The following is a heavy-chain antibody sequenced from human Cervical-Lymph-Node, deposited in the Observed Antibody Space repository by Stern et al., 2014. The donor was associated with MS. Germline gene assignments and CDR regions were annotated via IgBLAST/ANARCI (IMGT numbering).Heavy chain of an antibody. D-gene: IGHD6-25*01. CDR3: AKPAAARYFDY. CDR1: GFTFGSHA. J-gene: IGHJ4*02. V-gene: IGHV3-30-3*02. Sequence: VQLVESGGGVVQPGRSLRLSCAASGFTFGSHAMHWVRQAPGKGLDWVAIISYDGSSQHYADSVKGRFTISRDNSNTTLYLQMNSLRAEDTAMYYCAKPAAARYFDYWGQGTQVTVSS. CDR2: ISYDGSSQ.